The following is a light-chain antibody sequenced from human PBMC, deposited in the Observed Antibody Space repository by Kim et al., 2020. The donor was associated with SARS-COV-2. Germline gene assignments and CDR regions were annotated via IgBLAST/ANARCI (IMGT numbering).Light chain of an antibody. CDR1: ALPIKF. CDR2: EDN. Sequence: SYELTQPPSMSVSPGQPATITCSGDALPIKFAYWYRQRSGQAPVLVIYEDNKRPSGIPERFSGSSSGTTATLSISGAQVGDEADYYCYSTDSSSALRVFGGGTRLTVL. V-gene: IGLV3-10*01. CDR3: YSTDSSSALRV. J-gene: IGLJ3*02.